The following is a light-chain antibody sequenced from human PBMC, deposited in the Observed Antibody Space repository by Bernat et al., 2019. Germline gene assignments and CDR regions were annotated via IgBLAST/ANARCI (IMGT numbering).Light chain of an antibody. CDR2: DAS. CDR3: QQRAGWPLT. CDR1: QTIGVS. V-gene: IGKV3-11*01. J-gene: IGKJ4*01. Sequence: EIVLTQSPATLSLSPGERATLSCRASQTIGVSLDWYQQNPGQAPRLPAYDASNRAPDIPARFSGSGPGTDFTLTITSLVPEDFAVYFCQQRAGWPLTFGGGTNLEIK.